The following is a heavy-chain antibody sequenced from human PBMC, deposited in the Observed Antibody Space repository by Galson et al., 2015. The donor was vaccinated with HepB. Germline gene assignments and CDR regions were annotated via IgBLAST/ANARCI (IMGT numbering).Heavy chain of an antibody. CDR1: GFTFSSYA. J-gene: IGHJ4*02. CDR2: ISYDGSNK. V-gene: IGHV3-30*04. CDR3: ATGGAKGAFDY. D-gene: IGHD1-26*01. Sequence: SLRLSCAASGFTFSSYAMHWVRQAPGKGLEWVAVISYDGSNKYYADSVKGRFTISRDNSKNTLYLQMNSLRAEDTAVYYCATGGAKGAFDYWGQGTLVTVSS.